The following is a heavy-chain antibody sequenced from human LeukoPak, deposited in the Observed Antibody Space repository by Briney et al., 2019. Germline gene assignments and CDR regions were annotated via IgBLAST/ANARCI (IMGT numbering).Heavy chain of an antibody. CDR2: IIPIFGTA. V-gene: IGHV1-69*13. CDR3: VYYGSGSYHYFDY. D-gene: IGHD3-10*01. J-gene: IGHJ4*02. CDR1: GGTFSSYA. Sequence: SVKVSCKASGGTFSSYAISWVRQAPGQGLEWMGGIIPIFGTANYAQRFQGRVTITADESTSTAYMELSSLRSEDTAVYYCVYYGSGSYHYFDYWGQGTLVTVSS.